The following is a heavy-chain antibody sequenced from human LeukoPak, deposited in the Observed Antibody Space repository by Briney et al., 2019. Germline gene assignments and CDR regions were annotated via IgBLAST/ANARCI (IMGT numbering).Heavy chain of an antibody. V-gene: IGHV3-7*01. CDR2: IKQDGSEK. Sequence: GGSLRLSCAASGFTFSSYWMSWVCQAPGKGLEWVANIKQDGSEKYYVDSVKGRFTISRDNAKNSLYLQMNSLRAEDTAVYYCARETTGLRFLEWSFDYWGQGTLVTVSS. CDR1: GFTFSSYW. D-gene: IGHD3-3*01. CDR3: ARETTGLRFLEWSFDY. J-gene: IGHJ4*02.